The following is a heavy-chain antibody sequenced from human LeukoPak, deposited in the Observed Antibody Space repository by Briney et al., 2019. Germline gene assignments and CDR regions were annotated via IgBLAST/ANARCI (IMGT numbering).Heavy chain of an antibody. Sequence: GGSLRLSCAASGFTFSNYWISWVRQAPEKGLEWVANIKADGSEKQYVDSVKGRFTISRDSAKNSLYLQMNSLRAEDTAVYYCARDPCCYSSSWGPYFDYWGQGTLVTVSS. J-gene: IGHJ4*02. CDR2: IKADGSEK. CDR3: ARDPCCYSSSWGPYFDY. V-gene: IGHV3-7*01. CDR1: GFTFSNYW. D-gene: IGHD2-2*01.